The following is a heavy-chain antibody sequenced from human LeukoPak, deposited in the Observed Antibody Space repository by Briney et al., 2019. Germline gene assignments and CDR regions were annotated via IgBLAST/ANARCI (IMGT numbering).Heavy chain of an antibody. J-gene: IGHJ4*02. D-gene: IGHD6-13*01. V-gene: IGHV3-23*01. CDR3: AKDRRYSSSCRYFDY. CDR2: ISGSGGST. Sequence: GGSLRLSCAASGFTFSSYAMSWVRQAPGKGLEGVSAISGSGGSTYYADSVKGRFTISRDNSKNTLYLQMNSLRAEDTAVYYCAKDRRYSSSCRYFDYWGQGTLVTVSS. CDR1: GFTFSSYA.